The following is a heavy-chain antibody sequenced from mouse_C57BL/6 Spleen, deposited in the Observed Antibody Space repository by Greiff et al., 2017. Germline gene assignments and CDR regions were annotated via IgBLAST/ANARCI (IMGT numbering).Heavy chain of an antibody. CDR2: IHPADGDT. CDR3: ATPTLVAMAY. Sequence: QVQLQQPGAELVKPGASVKVSCKASGFNFTNYYMHWVKQRPDQGLEWIGRIHPADGDTNYNPKFKGKATLIVDTSSSTAYLQLSSLTSEDSAVYYCATPTLVAMAYWGQGTPLTVSS. V-gene: IGHV1-74*01. J-gene: IGHJ2*01. D-gene: IGHD1-1*01. CDR1: GFNFTNYY.